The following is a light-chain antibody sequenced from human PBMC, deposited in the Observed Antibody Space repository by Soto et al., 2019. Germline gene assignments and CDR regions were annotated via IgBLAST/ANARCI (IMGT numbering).Light chain of an antibody. J-gene: IGKJ4*01. CDR1: QGISTY. V-gene: IGKV1-9*01. CDR3: QQVYSYPFT. CDR2: AAS. Sequence: IQLTQSPSSLSESVGDRVTITCRASQGISTYLACYQQKPGKAPKLLIYAASTLQSGVPSRFSGSGSGTDFTLTISSLQPEDFATYYCQQVYSYPFTFGGGTKVEIK.